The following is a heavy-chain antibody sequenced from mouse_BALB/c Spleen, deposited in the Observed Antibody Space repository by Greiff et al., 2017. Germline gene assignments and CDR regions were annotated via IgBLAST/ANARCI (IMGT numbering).Heavy chain of an antibody. V-gene: IGHV2-6-7*01. Sequence: VQLQESGPGLVAPSQSLSITCTVSGFSLTGYGVNWVRQPPGKGLEWLGMIWGDGSTDYNSALKSRLSISKDNSKSQVFLKMNSLQTDDTARYYCAREGLDGYYNFDYWGQGTTLTVSS. D-gene: IGHD2-3*01. CDR1: GFSLTGYG. J-gene: IGHJ2*01. CDR2: IWGDGST. CDR3: AREGLDGYYNFDY.